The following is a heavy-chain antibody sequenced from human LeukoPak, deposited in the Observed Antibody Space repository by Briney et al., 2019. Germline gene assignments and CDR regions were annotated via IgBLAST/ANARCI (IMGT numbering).Heavy chain of an antibody. J-gene: IGHJ4*02. CDR2: IWYDGSNK. D-gene: IGHD3-10*01. CDR3: AREGFGVYYFDY. CDR1: GFTFSSYG. V-gene: IGHV3-33*01. Sequence: GGSLRLSCAASGFTFSSYGMDWVRQAPGKGLEWVAVIWYDGSNKYYADSVKGRFTISRDNSKNTLYLQMNSLRAEDTAVYYCAREGFGVYYFDYWGQGTLVTVSS.